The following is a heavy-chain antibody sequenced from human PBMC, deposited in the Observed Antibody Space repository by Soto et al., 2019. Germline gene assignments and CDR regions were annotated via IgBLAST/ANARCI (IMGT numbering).Heavy chain of an antibody. V-gene: IGHV4-34*01. CDR2: INHSGRT. Sequence: QVQLQQWGAGLLKPSETLSLTSAVYGGSFSGYYWSWIRQPPGKGLEWIGEINHSGRTNYNPSLKRRVNISVDTSKDQFSLKLGSVTAANKAVYYCARGLIPMVRESSDAFDIWGQGTMVTVSS. J-gene: IGHJ3*02. CDR3: ARGLIPMVRESSDAFDI. CDR1: GGSFSGYY. D-gene: IGHD3-10*01.